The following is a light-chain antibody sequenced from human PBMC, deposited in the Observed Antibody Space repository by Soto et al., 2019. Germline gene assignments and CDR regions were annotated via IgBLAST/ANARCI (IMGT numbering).Light chain of an antibody. CDR2: DAS. V-gene: IGKV3-11*01. Sequence: GLTQSPATLSLSPGERATLSCRASQSVSSYLAWYQQKPGQAPRLLIYDASNRATGIPARFSGRGSGTEFILTISSLQSEDFAVYYCQQYDDWLETFGQGTKVDI. CDR3: QQYDDWLET. J-gene: IGKJ1*01. CDR1: QSVSSY.